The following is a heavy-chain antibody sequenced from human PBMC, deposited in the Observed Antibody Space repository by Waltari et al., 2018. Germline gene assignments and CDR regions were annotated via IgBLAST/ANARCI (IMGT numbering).Heavy chain of an antibody. V-gene: IGHV4-4*07. CDR1: GGSISSYS. D-gene: IGHD6-6*01. Sequence: QVQLQESGPGLVKPSETLSLTCTVSGGSISSYSWSWIRQPAGKGLEWIGRIYTSGSTNYNPSLKSRGTMSVDTSKNQFSLKLSSVTAADTAVYYCARGTLAARTYWYFDLWGRGTLVTVSS. CDR3: ARGTLAARTYWYFDL. CDR2: IYTSGST. J-gene: IGHJ2*01.